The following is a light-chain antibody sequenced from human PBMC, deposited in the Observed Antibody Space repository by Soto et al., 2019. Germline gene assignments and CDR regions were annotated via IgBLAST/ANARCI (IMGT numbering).Light chain of an antibody. CDR2: GAS. CDR3: QQYNSWTQA. V-gene: IGKV3-15*01. Sequence: EIVMTQSPATLSVSPGERATLSCRASQSVSSNLAWYQQKPGQAPRLLIYGASTRATGIPARFSGSGSGTEFTLIISSLQSEDFAVYYCQQYNSWTQAFGQGTKLEIK. J-gene: IGKJ2*01. CDR1: QSVSSN.